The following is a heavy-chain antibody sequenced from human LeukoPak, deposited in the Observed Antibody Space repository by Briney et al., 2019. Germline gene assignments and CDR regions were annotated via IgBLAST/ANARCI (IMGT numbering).Heavy chain of an antibody. CDR1: GGTFSSYA. D-gene: IGHD3-22*01. CDR3: ASFLVSSGYYYSP. V-gene: IGHV1-69*01. Sequence: SVTVSCKASGGTFSSYAISWVRQAPGQGLEWVGGIIPIFGTANYAQKFQGRVTITADESTSTAYMELSSLRSEDTAVYYCASFLVSSGYYYSPWGQGTLVTVSS. CDR2: IIPIFGTA. J-gene: IGHJ5*02.